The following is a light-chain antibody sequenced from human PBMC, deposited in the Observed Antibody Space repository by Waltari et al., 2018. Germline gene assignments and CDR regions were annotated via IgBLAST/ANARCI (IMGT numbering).Light chain of an antibody. CDR1: KLWDIN. CDR2: QDI. CDR3: QAWDNWTVV. J-gene: IGLJ2*01. V-gene: IGLV3-1*01. Sequence: SYDLTQPPSVSVSPGQTAYISCSGNKLWDINVSWYQQRPCQSPVLVIFQDIERPSGIPERFSGSHSANTATLVISGTQDLDEADYYCQAWDNWTVVFGGGTKLTVL.